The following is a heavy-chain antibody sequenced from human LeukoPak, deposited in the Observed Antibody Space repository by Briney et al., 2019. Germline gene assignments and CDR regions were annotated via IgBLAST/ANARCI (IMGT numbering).Heavy chain of an antibody. Sequence: PGGSLRLSCAASGFTFSSYAMSWVRQAPGKGPEWVSGFSASGGRTYYADSVKGRFTISRDNSKNTLYLQMNSLRTEDTAVYYCAKDEDINNWYYFDYWGQGTLVTVSS. CDR1: GFTFSSYA. CDR2: FSASGGRT. D-gene: IGHD1-1*01. V-gene: IGHV3-23*01. J-gene: IGHJ4*02. CDR3: AKDEDINNWYYFDY.